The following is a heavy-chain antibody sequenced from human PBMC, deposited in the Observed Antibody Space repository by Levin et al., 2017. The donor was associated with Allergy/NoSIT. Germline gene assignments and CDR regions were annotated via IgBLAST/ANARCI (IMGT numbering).Heavy chain of an antibody. CDR2: ISSSSSYT. Sequence: GGSLRLSCAASGFTFSDYYMNWIRQAPGKGLEWLSYISSSSSYTNYADSVKGRFTISRDNAKNSLYLQLKSLRAEDTAVYYCARPPLYCGGDCYYDYWGQGTLVTVSS. J-gene: IGHJ4*02. CDR3: ARPPLYCGGDCYYDY. V-gene: IGHV3-11*03. D-gene: IGHD2-21*02. CDR1: GFTFSDYY.